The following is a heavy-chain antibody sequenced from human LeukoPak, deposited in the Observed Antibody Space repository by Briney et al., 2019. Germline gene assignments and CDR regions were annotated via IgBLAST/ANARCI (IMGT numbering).Heavy chain of an antibody. CDR1: GGSFSGYH. CDR2: INHSGST. V-gene: IGHV4-34*01. Sequence: PSEILSLTCAVYGGSFSGYHWSWIRQPPGKGLEWIGEINHSGSTNYNPSLKSRVTISVDTSKNQFSLKLSSVAAADTAVYYCARSKSADYSSSVLYYFDYWGQGTLVTVSS. D-gene: IGHD6-6*01. J-gene: IGHJ4*02. CDR3: ARSKSADYSSSVLYYFDY.